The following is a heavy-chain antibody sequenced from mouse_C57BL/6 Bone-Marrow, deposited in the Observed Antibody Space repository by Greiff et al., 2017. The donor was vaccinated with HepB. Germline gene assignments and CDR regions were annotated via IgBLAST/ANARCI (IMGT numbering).Heavy chain of an antibody. Sequence: VQLQQPGAELVRPGSSVKLSCKASGYTFTSYWMHWVKQRPIQGLEWIGNIDPSDSETHYNQKFKDKATLTVDKSSSTAYMQLSSLTSEDSAVYYCARDWDVGWYFDYWGQGTTLTVSS. J-gene: IGHJ2*01. CDR2: IDPSDSET. CDR1: GYTFTSYW. CDR3: ARDWDVGWYFDY. V-gene: IGHV1-52*01. D-gene: IGHD4-1*01.